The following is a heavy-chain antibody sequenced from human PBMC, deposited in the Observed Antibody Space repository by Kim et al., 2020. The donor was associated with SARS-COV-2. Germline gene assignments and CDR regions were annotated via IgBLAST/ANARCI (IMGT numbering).Heavy chain of an antibody. V-gene: IGHV3-23*01. CDR3: AKEGDYYGSGSPFDY. D-gene: IGHD3-10*01. J-gene: IGHJ4*02. Sequence: TVEGRFTISRDNSKNTLYLQMNSLRAEDTAVYYCAKEGDYYGSGSPFDYWGQGTLVTVSS.